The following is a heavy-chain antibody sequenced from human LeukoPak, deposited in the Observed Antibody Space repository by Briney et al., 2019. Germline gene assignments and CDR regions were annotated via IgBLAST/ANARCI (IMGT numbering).Heavy chain of an antibody. V-gene: IGHV3-21*01. CDR2: ISSSSSYI. Sequence: GGSLRLSCAASGFTFSSYSMSWVRQAPGKGLEWVSSISSSSSYIYYADSVKGRFTISRDNAKNSLYLQMNSLRAEDTAVYYCASFIAAAGEPHYYYGMDVWGQGTTVTVSS. CDR1: GFTFSSYS. J-gene: IGHJ6*02. D-gene: IGHD6-13*01. CDR3: ASFIAAAGEPHYYYGMDV.